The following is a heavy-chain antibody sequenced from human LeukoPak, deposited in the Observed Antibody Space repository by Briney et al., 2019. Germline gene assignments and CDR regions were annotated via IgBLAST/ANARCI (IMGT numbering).Heavy chain of an antibody. CDR1: GGTFSSYA. CDR3: ARGHDYGPINDY. J-gene: IGHJ4*02. CDR2: IIPIFGTA. Sequence: SVTVSYTASGGTFSSYAISWVRQAPGQGLEWMGGIIPIFGTANYAQKFQGRITITADESTSTVYMELSSLRSEDTAVYYCARGHDYGPINDYWGQGTLVTVFS. V-gene: IGHV1-69*13. D-gene: IGHD4-17*01.